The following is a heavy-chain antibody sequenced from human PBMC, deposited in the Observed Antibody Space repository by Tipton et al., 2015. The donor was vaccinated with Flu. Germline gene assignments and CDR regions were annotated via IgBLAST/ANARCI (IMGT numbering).Heavy chain of an antibody. CDR3: AKRGYDSGGYFSPLAPLGWFDP. Sequence: TLSLTCAVSGGSLRGDFWAWVRLSPGTGLEWIASISLRGKLYYHSPFESRAVTSIDSSKNQFSLTLSSLTAADTAVKYCAKRGYDSGGYFSPLAPLGWFDPWGQGIAVVVSS. D-gene: IGHD3-10*01. J-gene: IGHJ5*02. V-gene: IGHV4-38-2*01. CDR2: ISLRGKL. CDR1: GGSLRGDF.